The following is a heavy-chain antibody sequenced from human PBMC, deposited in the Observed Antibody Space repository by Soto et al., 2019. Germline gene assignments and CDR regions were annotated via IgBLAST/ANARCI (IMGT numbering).Heavy chain of an antibody. V-gene: IGHV1-8*01. Sequence: QVQLVQSGAEVKKPGASVKVSCKASGYTFTSYDINWVRQATGQGLEWMGWMNPNSGNTGYAQKFQGRVTMTRNTSISTAYMDLSSLRSEDTAGYYCPRGAYGYTENLFDPWGQGTLGTVSS. CDR2: MNPNSGNT. D-gene: IGHD3-16*02. CDR3: PRGAYGYTENLFDP. CDR1: GYTFTSYD. J-gene: IGHJ5*02.